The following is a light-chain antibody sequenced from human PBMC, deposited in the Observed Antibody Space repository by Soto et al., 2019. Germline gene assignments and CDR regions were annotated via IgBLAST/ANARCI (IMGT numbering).Light chain of an antibody. V-gene: IGKV3-20*01. CDR3: QLYGPSLTWT. Sequence: ETFLTQSPGTLSLSPGERATLSCRASQSVTSNYLAWYQQKPGQAPRLLIFGASGRATGIPDRFSGSGSGTDFTLTISRLEPEDFAVYYCQLYGPSLTWTFGQGTKVDIK. CDR2: GAS. CDR1: QSVTSNY. J-gene: IGKJ1*01.